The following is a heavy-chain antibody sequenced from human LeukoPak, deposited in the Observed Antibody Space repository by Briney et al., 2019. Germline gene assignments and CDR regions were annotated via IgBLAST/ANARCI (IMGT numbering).Heavy chain of an antibody. CDR3: ARDKFAAARSNPYFDY. CDR1: GGTFSSYA. CDR2: IISIFGTA. Sequence: SVKVTCKASGGTFSSYAISWVRQAPGQGLEWMGGIISIFGTANYAQKFQGRVTITADESTSTAYMELSSLRSEDTAVYYCARDKFAAARSNPYFDYWGQGTLVTVSS. J-gene: IGHJ4*02. V-gene: IGHV1-69*01. D-gene: IGHD6-13*01.